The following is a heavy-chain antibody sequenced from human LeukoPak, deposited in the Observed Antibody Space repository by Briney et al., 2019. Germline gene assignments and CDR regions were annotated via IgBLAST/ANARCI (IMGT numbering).Heavy chain of an antibody. CDR3: ARQDYVSSYFDP. CDR1: RDSVSRGSYY. CDR2: IYYSGST. D-gene: IGHD4-17*01. J-gene: IGHJ5*02. Sequence: SETLSLTCTVSRDSVSRGSYYWGWIRQPPGKGLEWIGTIYYSGSTYYNPSLKSRVTISVDTAKNYFSLSLRSVTAADTALYYCARQDYVSSYFDPWGQGTLVTVSS. V-gene: IGHV4-39*01.